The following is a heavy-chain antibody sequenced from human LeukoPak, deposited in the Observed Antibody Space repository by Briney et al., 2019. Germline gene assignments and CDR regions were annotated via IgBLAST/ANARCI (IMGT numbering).Heavy chain of an antibody. CDR3: ATLLVPAAQADY. V-gene: IGHV1-24*01. Sequence: ASVKVSCKASGYTLTELSMHWVRQAPGKGLGWMGGFDPEDGETIYAQKFQGRVTMTEDTSTDTAYMELSSLRSEDTAVYYCATLLVPAAQADYWGQGTLVTVSS. J-gene: IGHJ4*02. D-gene: IGHD2-2*01. CDR1: GYTLTELS. CDR2: FDPEDGET.